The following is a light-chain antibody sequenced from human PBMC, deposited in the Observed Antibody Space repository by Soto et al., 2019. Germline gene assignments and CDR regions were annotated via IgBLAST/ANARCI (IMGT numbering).Light chain of an antibody. CDR1: QSVRGNY. V-gene: IGKV3-20*01. CDR2: GAS. Sequence: EIVLTQSPGTLSLSPGERATLSCRASQSVRGNYLAWYQQKPGQAPRLLISGASSRASGIPDRFSGSGSGTDFTLTISRLEPEDFVVYYCQQYGFSLRTFGQGSKVEI. J-gene: IGKJ1*01. CDR3: QQYGFSLRT.